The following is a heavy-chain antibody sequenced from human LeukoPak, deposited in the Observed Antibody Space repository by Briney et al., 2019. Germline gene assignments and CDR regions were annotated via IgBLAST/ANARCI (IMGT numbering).Heavy chain of an antibody. Sequence: PGRSLRLSCAASGFTCSSYAMHWVRQAPGKGLEWVAVISYDGSNKYYADSVKGRFTISRDNSKNTLYLQMNSLRAEDTAVYYCAGYYYDSSGSFDYWGQGTLVTVSS. CDR2: ISYDGSNK. D-gene: IGHD3-22*01. V-gene: IGHV3-30-3*01. J-gene: IGHJ4*02. CDR3: AGYYYDSSGSFDY. CDR1: GFTCSSYA.